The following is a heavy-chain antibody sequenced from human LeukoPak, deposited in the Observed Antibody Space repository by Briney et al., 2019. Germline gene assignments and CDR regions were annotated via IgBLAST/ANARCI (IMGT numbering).Heavy chain of an antibody. CDR2: IYSGGST. J-gene: IGHJ4*02. CDR3: AKVQRLAQKDTSDY. D-gene: IGHD2-15*01. V-gene: IGHV3-66*01. Sequence: PGGSLRLSCAASGFTVSSNYMSWVRQAPGKGLEWVSVIYSGGSTYYADSVKGRFTISRDNSKNTLYLQMNSLRAEDTAVYYCAKVQRLAQKDTSDYWGQGTLVTVSS. CDR1: GFTVSSNY.